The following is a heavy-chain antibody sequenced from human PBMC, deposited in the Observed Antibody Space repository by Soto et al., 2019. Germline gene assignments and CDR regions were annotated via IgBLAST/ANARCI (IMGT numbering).Heavy chain of an antibody. J-gene: IGHJ4*02. CDR2: IYYSGST. Sequence: SETLSLTCTVSGGSISSYYWSWIRQPPGKGLEWIGYIYYSGSTNYNPSLKSRVTISVDTSKNQFSLKLSSVTAADTAVYYCARALGYCSGGSCYHFDYWGQGTLVTVSS. D-gene: IGHD2-15*01. CDR3: ARALGYCSGGSCYHFDY. V-gene: IGHV4-59*01. CDR1: GGSISSYY.